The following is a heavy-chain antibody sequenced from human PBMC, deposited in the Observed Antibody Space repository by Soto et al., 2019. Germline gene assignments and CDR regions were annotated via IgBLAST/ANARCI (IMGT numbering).Heavy chain of an antibody. D-gene: IGHD2-15*01. J-gene: IGHJ4*02. CDR2: IRSKAKSYAT. CDR3: TRRYCSGGSCSANPANFDY. Sequence: HPGGSLRLSCAASGFTFSGSAMHWVRQASGKGLEWVGRIRSKAKSYATAYAASVKGRFTIARDDSKNTAYLQMNSLKTEDTAVYYCTRRYCSGGSCSANPANFDYWGQGTLVTVS. CDR1: GFTFSGSA. V-gene: IGHV3-73*01.